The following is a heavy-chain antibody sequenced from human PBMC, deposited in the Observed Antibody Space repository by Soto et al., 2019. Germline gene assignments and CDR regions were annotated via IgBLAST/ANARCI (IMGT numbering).Heavy chain of an antibody. V-gene: IGHV4-31*03. D-gene: IGHD2-2*01. CDR2: IYYSGST. CDR3: AHVVPAANPNYYYYHLAV. Sequence: SETLSLTCTVSGGSISSGGYYWSWIRQHPGKGLEWIGYIYYSGSTYYNPSLKSRVTISVDTSKNQFSLKLSSVTAADTAVYYCAHVVPAANPNYYYYHLAVWGKGTTVTVSS. J-gene: IGHJ6*03. CDR1: GGSISSGGYY.